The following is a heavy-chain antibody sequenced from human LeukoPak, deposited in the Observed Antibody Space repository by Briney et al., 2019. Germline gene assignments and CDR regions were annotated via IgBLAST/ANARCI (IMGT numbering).Heavy chain of an antibody. V-gene: IGHV3-7*01. CDR1: EFTFSSYW. CDR2: IKQDGSEK. CDR3: ARYCGGDCYGMDV. J-gene: IGHJ6*02. D-gene: IGHD2-21*01. Sequence: GGSLRLSCTASEFTFSSYWMSWVRQAPGKGLEWVANIKQDGSEKDYVDSVKGRFTISRDNAKNSLYLQMNSLRAEDTAVYYCARYCGGDCYGMDVWGQGTTVTVSS.